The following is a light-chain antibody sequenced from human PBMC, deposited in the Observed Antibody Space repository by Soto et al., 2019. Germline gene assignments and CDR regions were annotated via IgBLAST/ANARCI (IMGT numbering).Light chain of an antibody. CDR2: DVS. CDR3: SLYTRSSTVI. V-gene: IGLV2-14*03. CDR1: SSDVGGYNS. Sequence: QSALTQPASVSGSPGQSIAISCTGTSSDVGGYNSVSWYQQHPGKAPKLLIYDVSKRPSGVSNHFSGSKSGNTASLTISGLQAEDEADYSCSLYTRSSTVIFGGGTKLTVL. J-gene: IGLJ2*01.